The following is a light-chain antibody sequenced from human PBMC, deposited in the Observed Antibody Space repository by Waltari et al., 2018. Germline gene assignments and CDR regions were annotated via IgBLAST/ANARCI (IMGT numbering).Light chain of an antibody. CDR1: SSDVGVYNY. Sequence: QSALTQPASVSGSPGRSITISCTGSSSDVGVYNYVSWYQQHPGKAPKLLIYEVSNRPSGVSYRFSGSKSGNTASLTISGLQAEDEADYYCSSYTTSSTRVVFGGGTTVTVL. J-gene: IGLJ2*01. CDR3: SSYTTSSTRVV. V-gene: IGLV2-14*01. CDR2: EVS.